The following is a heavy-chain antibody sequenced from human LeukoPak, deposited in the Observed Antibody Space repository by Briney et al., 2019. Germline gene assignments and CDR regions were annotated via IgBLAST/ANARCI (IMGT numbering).Heavy chain of an antibody. CDR3: AKVGLSDFWSGYPPWNYYYYYMDV. Sequence: RAGGSLRLSCAASGFTFSSYAMSWVRQAPGKGLEWVSAISGSGGSTYYADSVKGRFTISRDNSKNTLYLQMNSLRAEDTAVYYCAKVGLSDFWSGYPPWNYYYYYMDVWGKGTTVTVSS. D-gene: IGHD3-3*01. CDR2: ISGSGGST. V-gene: IGHV3-23*01. CDR1: GFTFSSYA. J-gene: IGHJ6*03.